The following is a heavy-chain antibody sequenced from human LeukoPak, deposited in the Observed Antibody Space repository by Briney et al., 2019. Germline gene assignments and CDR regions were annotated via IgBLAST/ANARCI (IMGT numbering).Heavy chain of an antibody. D-gene: IGHD6-19*01. J-gene: IGHJ4*02. CDR3: ARDALTMYSSGWYSGY. CDR2: INTNTGNP. CDR1: GYTFTSYA. V-gene: IGHV7-4-1*02. Sequence: GASVKVSCKASGYTFTSYAMNWVRQAPGQGLEWMGWINTNTGNPTYAQGFTGRFVSSLDTSVSTAYLQISSLKAEDTAVYYCARDALTMYSSGWYSGYWGQGTLVTVSS.